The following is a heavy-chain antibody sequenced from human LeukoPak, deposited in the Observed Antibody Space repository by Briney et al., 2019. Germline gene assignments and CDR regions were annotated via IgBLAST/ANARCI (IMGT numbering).Heavy chain of an antibody. D-gene: IGHD4-23*01. V-gene: IGHV4-61*02. J-gene: IGHJ6*03. CDR1: GGSISSGSYY. CDR3: ARGYGGYYYYMDV. Sequence: SQNLSLTCTVSGGSISSGSYYWSWIRQPAGKGLEWIGRIYTSGSTNYNPSLKSRVTISVDTSKNQFSLKLSSVTAADTAAYYCARGYGGYYYYMDVWGKGTTVTVSS. CDR2: IYTSGST.